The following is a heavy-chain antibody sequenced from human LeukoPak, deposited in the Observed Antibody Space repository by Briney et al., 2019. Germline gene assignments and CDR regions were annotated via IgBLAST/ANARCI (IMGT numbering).Heavy chain of an antibody. Sequence: GGSLRLSCAASGFTFSSYWMSWVRQAPGKGLEWVDNIKKDGSETYYVDSVKGRFTISRDNAKNSLYLQMNSLRAEDTAVYYCARGGDYDSSGSTNWFDPWGQGTLVTVSS. CDR3: ARGGDYDSSGSTNWFDP. D-gene: IGHD3-22*01. J-gene: IGHJ5*02. CDR2: IKKDGSET. CDR1: GFTFSSYW. V-gene: IGHV3-7*04.